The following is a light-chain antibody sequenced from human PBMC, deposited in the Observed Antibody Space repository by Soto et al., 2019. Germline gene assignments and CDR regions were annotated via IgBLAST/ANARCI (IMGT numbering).Light chain of an antibody. J-gene: IGKJ1*01. V-gene: IGKV3-15*01. CDR2: GAS. CDR1: RGVSSN. Sequence: LVMTQSPATLSVSPGERVTLSCRTSRGVSSNLAWYQQKPGQAPRLLIYGASTRAAGIPARFSGSGSETEFTLTISGLQSEDSGVYYCLQHYSWPWTFGQGTKV. CDR3: LQHYSWPWT.